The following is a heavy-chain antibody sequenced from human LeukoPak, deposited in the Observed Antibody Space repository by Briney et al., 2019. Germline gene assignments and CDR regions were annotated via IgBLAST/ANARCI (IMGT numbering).Heavy chain of an antibody. V-gene: IGHV3-23*01. CDR1: GLTFSSFA. D-gene: IGHD3-16*01. CDR2: ISGSGVSL. Sequence: GGSLRLSCAASGLTFSSFAMSWVRQSPGEGLEWVSSISGSGVSLYYADSVKSRFTISRDNAKKSVYLQMNSLRVEDTAVYYCARNGGGLDYWGQGTLVTVSS. J-gene: IGHJ4*02. CDR3: ARNGGGLDY.